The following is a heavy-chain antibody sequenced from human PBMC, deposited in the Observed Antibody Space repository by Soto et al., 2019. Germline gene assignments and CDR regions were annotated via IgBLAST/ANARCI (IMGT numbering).Heavy chain of an antibody. V-gene: IGHV4-31*03. CDR1: GGSISSGGYY. Sequence: SETLSLTCTVSGGSISSGGYYWSWIRQHPGKGLEWIGYIYYSGSTYYNPSLKSRVTISVDTSKNQFSLKLSSVTAADTAVYYCAIGNYDSREANPHIDYWGQGSLVTV. J-gene: IGHJ4*02. CDR3: AIGNYDSREANPHIDY. D-gene: IGHD3-22*01. CDR2: IYYSGST.